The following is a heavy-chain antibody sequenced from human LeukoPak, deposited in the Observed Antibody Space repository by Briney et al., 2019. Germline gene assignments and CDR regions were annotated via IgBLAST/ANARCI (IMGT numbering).Heavy chain of an antibody. D-gene: IGHD3-22*01. V-gene: IGHV3-23*01. CDR1: GFTFSSHA. CDR3: AIMHGYYDGSGFWVQ. J-gene: IGHJ4*02. Sequence: GGSLRLSCAASGFTFSSHAMSWVRQAPGKGLEWVSFISPSGDRTSNADSVEGRFTISRDNTRNTLYLQMNSLRDEDTGVYYCAIMHGYYDGSGFWVQWGQGTLVTVSS. CDR2: ISPSGDRT.